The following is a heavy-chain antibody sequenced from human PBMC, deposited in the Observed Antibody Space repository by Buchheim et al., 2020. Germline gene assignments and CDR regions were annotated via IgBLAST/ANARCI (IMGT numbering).Heavy chain of an antibody. D-gene: IGHD2-21*01. Sequence: QVQLVQSGAEVKKPGSSVKVSCKASGGTFSSYTISWVRQAPGQGLEWMGRIIPILGIANYAQKFQGRVTITADKSTSTAYMELSSLRSEDTAVYYCASPDCGGDCLFEYFQHWGQGTL. J-gene: IGHJ1*01. CDR3: ASPDCGGDCLFEYFQH. CDR2: IIPILGIA. CDR1: GGTFSSYT. V-gene: IGHV1-69*02.